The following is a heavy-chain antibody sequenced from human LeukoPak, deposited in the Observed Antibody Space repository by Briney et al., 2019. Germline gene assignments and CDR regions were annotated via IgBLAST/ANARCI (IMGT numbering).Heavy chain of an antibody. J-gene: IGHJ4*02. V-gene: IGHV5-51*01. D-gene: IGHD3-3*01. Sequence: GESLKISCKGSGYSFTSYWIGWVRQMPGKGLEWMGIIYPGDSDTRYSPSFQGQVIISADKSISTAYLQWSSLKASDTAMYYCARAVDITIFGVVTPFDYWGQGTLVTVSS. CDR2: IYPGDSDT. CDR3: ARAVDITIFGVVTPFDY. CDR1: GYSFTSYW.